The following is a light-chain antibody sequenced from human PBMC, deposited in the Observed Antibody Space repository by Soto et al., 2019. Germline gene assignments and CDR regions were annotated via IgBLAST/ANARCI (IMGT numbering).Light chain of an antibody. Sequence: EMVLTQSPGTLSLSPGERATLSCRASQGVSSSSLAWYRQKHGQAPRLLIYGASSRATGIPDRFSGSGSGTDFTLSISRLEPEDFAVYYCQQYGSSTWTFGQGTKVDIK. CDR1: QGVSSSS. CDR3: QQYGSSTWT. J-gene: IGKJ1*01. V-gene: IGKV3-20*01. CDR2: GAS.